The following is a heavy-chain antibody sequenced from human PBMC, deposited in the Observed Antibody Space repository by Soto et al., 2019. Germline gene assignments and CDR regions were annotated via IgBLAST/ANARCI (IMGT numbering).Heavy chain of an antibody. CDR3: AKDRVAAAAKGVFDY. CDR2: ISGSGGST. D-gene: IGHD6-13*01. Sequence: EVQLLESGGGLVQPGGSLRLSCAASGFTFSSYAMSWVRQAPGKGLEWVSAISGSGGSTYYADSVKGRFTISRDNSKNTLDLHMNSLRAEDTAVYYCAKDRVAAAAKGVFDYWGQGTLVTVSS. V-gene: IGHV3-23*01. J-gene: IGHJ4*02. CDR1: GFTFSSYA.